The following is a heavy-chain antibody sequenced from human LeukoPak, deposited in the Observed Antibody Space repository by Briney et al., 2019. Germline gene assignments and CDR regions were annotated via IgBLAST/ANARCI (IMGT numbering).Heavy chain of an antibody. CDR2: IYYSGST. V-gene: IGHV4-59*01. Sequence: SETLSLTCTVSGGSISHYYWSWIRQPPGKGLEWIGYIYYSGSTNYNPSLKSRVTISVDTSKNQFSLKLSSVTAADTAVYYCARGYYDSSGYLISYNWFDPWGQGTLVTVSS. CDR3: ARGYYDSSGYLISYNWFDP. J-gene: IGHJ5*02. CDR1: GGSISHYY. D-gene: IGHD3-22*01.